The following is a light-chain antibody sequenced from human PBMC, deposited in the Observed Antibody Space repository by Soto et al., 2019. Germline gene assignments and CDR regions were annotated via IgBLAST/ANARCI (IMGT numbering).Light chain of an antibody. J-gene: IGKJ4*01. V-gene: IGKV3-20*01. CDR2: GAS. CDR3: QQYGSSLGVT. CDR1: QSISSN. Sequence: EIVMTRSRATLSVSPGERATLSCSASQSISSNLAWYHEKPGQAPRLLMYGASSRATGIPDRFSGSESGTDFTLTISRLEPEDFAVYYCQQYGSSLGVTFGGRTKVDIK.